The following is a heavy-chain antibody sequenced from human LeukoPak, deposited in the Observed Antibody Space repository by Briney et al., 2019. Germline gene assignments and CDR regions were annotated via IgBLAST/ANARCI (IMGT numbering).Heavy chain of an antibody. CDR1: GFTFSSYW. CDR2: INSDGSTI. D-gene: IGHD3-3*01. Sequence: PGGSLRLSCAASGFTFSSYWMHWVRQAPGKGLVWVSRINSDGSTISYADSVKGRFTISRDNSNNTLYLQMDSLRAEDTAVYYCVLPVMILNGYFHHWGQGTLVTVSS. J-gene: IGHJ1*01. V-gene: IGHV3-74*01. CDR3: VLPVMILNGYFHH.